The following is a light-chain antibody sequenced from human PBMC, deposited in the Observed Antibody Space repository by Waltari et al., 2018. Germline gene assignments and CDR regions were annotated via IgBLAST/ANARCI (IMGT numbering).Light chain of an antibody. V-gene: IGKV3-20*01. Sequence: EIVLTQSPGTLPLSPGERATLSCRASQGVGKSLAWYQQKPGQAPRLLIYDASSRATGIPDRFSGSWFVTDFSLTISRLEPEDFAVYYCQKYVSLPATFGQGTKVEIK. J-gene: IGKJ1*01. CDR3: QKYVSLPAT. CDR1: QGVGKS. CDR2: DAS.